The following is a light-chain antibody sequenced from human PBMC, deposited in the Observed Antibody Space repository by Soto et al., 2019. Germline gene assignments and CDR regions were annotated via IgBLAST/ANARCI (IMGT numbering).Light chain of an antibody. V-gene: IGLV1-40*01. CDR3: QSYDSSLSVLVV. CDR2: GNS. J-gene: IGLJ2*01. Sequence: QSVLTQPPSVSGAPGQRVTISCTGSSSNIGAGYDVHWYQQLPGTVPKLHIYGNSNRPSGVPDRFSGSKSGTSASLAIAGLQAEDEDDYYCQSYDSSLSVLVVFGGGTKLTVL. CDR1: SSNIGAGYD.